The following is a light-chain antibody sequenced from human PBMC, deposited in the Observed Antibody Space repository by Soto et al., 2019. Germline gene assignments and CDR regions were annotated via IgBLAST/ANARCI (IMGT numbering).Light chain of an antibody. V-gene: IGKV1-13*02. CDR3: QQYTPNSRT. CDR1: QGIRTD. CDR2: DAS. Sequence: AIQMTQSPSSLSASVGDRVTITCRASQGIRTDLGWYQQKPGKAPKLLIYDASSLESGVPSRFSGSGSGTEFTLTISSLQPDDFATYSCQQYTPNSRTFGQGTKVDIK. J-gene: IGKJ1*01.